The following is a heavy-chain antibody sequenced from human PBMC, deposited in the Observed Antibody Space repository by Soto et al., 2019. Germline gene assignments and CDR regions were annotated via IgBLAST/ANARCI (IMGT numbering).Heavy chain of an antibody. D-gene: IGHD3-10*01. CDR1: EFTFNSFA. J-gene: IGHJ4*02. CDR3: ARAISYFYASGSYFDY. Sequence: PGGSLRLSCAASEFTFNSFALHWVRQAPGEGLEWVALISYDGNDKYYADSVKGRFTISRDDSKNMLYLQMNRLRVEDTAVYYCARAISYFYASGSYFDYWGQGTRVTVSS. CDR2: ISYDGNDK. V-gene: IGHV3-30-3*01.